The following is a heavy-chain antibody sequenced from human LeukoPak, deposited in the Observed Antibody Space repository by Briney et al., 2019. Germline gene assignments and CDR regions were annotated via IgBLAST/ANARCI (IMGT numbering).Heavy chain of an antibody. Sequence: GGSLRLSCAASGFTFSSYSMNWVRQAPGKGLEWVSYIDSSSSTIYYADSVKGRFTISRDNAKNSLYLHMNSLRAEDTAVYYCARHGSGWYMNDYWGQGTLVTVSS. V-gene: IGHV3-48*01. CDR2: IDSSSSTI. CDR3: ARHGSGWYMNDY. CDR1: GFTFSSYS. D-gene: IGHD6-19*01. J-gene: IGHJ4*02.